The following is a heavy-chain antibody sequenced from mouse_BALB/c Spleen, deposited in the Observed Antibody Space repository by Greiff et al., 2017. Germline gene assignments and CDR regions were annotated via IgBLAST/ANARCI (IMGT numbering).Heavy chain of an antibody. V-gene: IGHV6-6*02. CDR1: GFTFSSYW. Sequence: EVQLQQSGGGLVQPGGSMKLSCVASGFTFSSYWMSWVRQSPEKGLEWVAEIRLKSDNYATHYAESVKGKFTISRDDSKSRLYLQMNSLRAEDTGIYYCTGLGRGYFDVWGAGTTVTVSS. J-gene: IGHJ1*01. D-gene: IGHD4-1*01. CDR3: TGLGRGYFDV. CDR2: IRLKSDNYAT.